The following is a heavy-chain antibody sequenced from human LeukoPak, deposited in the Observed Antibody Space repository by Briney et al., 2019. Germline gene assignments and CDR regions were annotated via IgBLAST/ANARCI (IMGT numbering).Heavy chain of an antibody. CDR1: GFTFSGSA. J-gene: IGHJ4*02. Sequence: GGSLRLSCAASGFTFSGSAMHWVRQASGKGLEWVGRIRSKANSYATAYAASVKGRFTISRDDSKNTLYLQMNSLRAEDTAVYYCAKDSVDSSGPNDYWGQGTLVTVSS. D-gene: IGHD3-22*01. CDR3: AKDSVDSSGPNDY. CDR2: IRSKANSYAT. V-gene: IGHV3-73*01.